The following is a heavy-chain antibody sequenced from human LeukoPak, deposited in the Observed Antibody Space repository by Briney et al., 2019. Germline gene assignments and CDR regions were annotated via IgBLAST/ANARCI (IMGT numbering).Heavy chain of an antibody. D-gene: IGHD1-7*01. CDR1: GFTFSSYS. CDR2: IDTDGSNT. V-gene: IGHV3-74*01. J-gene: IGHJ4*02. Sequence: PGGSLRLSCAASGFTFSSYSMNWVRQAPGKGLVWVSRIDTDGSNTAYADSVKGRFTISRDNAKNTLYLQMNSLRAEDTAVYYCTRGGTTLDYWGQGTLVTVSS. CDR3: TRGGTTLDY.